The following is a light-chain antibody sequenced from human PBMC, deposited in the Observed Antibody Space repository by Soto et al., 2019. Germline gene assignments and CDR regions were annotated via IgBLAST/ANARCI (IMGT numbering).Light chain of an antibody. V-gene: IGLV1-40*01. CDR1: SSNIGAGYD. Sequence: QSVLTQPPSVSGAPGQRVTISCTGSSSNIGAGYDVHWYQQLPGTAPKLLIYGNSNRPSGVPERFSGSKSGTTASLAITGLQAEDEADYDGQSYDSSLSGWDVVFGGGTKLTVL. CDR2: GNS. CDR3: QSYDSSLSGWDVV. J-gene: IGLJ2*01.